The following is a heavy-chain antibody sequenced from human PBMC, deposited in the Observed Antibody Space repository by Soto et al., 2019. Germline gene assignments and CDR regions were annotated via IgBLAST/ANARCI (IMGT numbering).Heavy chain of an antibody. V-gene: IGHV3-23*01. CDR3: AKDLGKSDYYYFDY. D-gene: IGHD7-27*01. J-gene: IGHJ4*02. Sequence: EVQLLESGGGLVQPGGSLRLSCAASGFTFSSYAMSWVRQAPGKGLEWVSAISGSGGSTYYADSVKGRFTISRENSKNTLYLQMNGLRAEDTAVYYCAKDLGKSDYYYFDYWGQGTLVTVSS. CDR2: ISGSGGST. CDR1: GFTFSSYA.